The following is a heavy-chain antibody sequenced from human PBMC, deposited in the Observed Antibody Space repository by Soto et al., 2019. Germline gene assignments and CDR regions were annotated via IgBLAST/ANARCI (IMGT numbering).Heavy chain of an antibody. CDR1: GFTFSDYY. D-gene: IGHD3-22*01. V-gene: IGHV3-11*01. Sequence: GGSLRLSCEASGFTFSDYYMSWIRQAPGKGLEWVSYISSSGSTIYYADSVKGRFTISRDNAKNSLYLQMNSLRAEDTAVYYCARQKDYYDSSGYPDYWGQGTLVTVSS. J-gene: IGHJ4*02. CDR2: ISSSGSTI. CDR3: ARQKDYYDSSGYPDY.